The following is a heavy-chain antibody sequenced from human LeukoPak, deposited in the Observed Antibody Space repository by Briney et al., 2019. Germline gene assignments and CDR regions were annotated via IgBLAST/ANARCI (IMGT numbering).Heavy chain of an antibody. Sequence: GGSLRLSCAASGFTVSSNYMSWVRQAPGKGLEWVSVIYSGGSTYYADSVKGRFTISRDNSKNTLYLQMNSLRAEDTAVYYCARVLSIAAPRGHHWYFDLWGRGTLVTVSS. D-gene: IGHD6-13*01. J-gene: IGHJ2*01. CDR3: ARVLSIAAPRGHHWYFDL. V-gene: IGHV3-66*01. CDR1: GFTVSSNY. CDR2: IYSGGST.